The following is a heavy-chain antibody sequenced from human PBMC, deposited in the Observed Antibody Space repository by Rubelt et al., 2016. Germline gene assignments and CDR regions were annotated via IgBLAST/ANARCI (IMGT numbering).Heavy chain of an antibody. V-gene: IGHV4-34*01. D-gene: IGHD1-26*01. CDR3: ARGRMGFHYYYYGMDV. J-gene: IGHJ6*02. CDR2: INHSGST. CDR1: GGSFSGYY. Sequence: QVQLQQWGAGLLKSSETLSLTCAVYGGSFSGYYWSWIRQPPGKGLEWIGEINHSGSTNYNPSLKSRVTISVDPSKNQFALKLSSVTAADTAVYYCARGRMGFHYYYYGMDVWGQGTTVTVSS.